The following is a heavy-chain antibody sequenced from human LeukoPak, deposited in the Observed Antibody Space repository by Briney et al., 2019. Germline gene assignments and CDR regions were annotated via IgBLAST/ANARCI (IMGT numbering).Heavy chain of an antibody. V-gene: IGHV4-30-4*08. CDR1: GGSISSGDYY. Sequence: PSQTLSLTCTVSGGSISSGDYYWSWIRQPPGEGLEGIGYIYYSGSPYYNPSLKSRVTISVDTTNNQFSQKLSSVTAADTAGYYCARDLTYYDFWSGYYTGMGLYDYWGQGTLVTVSS. CDR2: IYYSGSP. D-gene: IGHD3-3*01. J-gene: IGHJ4*02. CDR3: ARDLTYYDFWSGYYTGMGLYDY.